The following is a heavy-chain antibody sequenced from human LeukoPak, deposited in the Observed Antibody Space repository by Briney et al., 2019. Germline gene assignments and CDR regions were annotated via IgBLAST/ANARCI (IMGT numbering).Heavy chain of an antibody. D-gene: IGHD1-26*01. CDR3: ARDLGSGSYGNWFDP. J-gene: IGHJ5*02. V-gene: IGHV4-59*01. CDR1: GGSISSYY. Sequence: SETLSLTCTVSGGSISSYYWSWIRQPPGKGLGWIGYIYYSGSTNYNPSLKSRVTISVDTSKNQFSLKLSSVTAADTAVYYCARDLGSGSYGNWFDPWGQGTLVTVSS. CDR2: IYYSGST.